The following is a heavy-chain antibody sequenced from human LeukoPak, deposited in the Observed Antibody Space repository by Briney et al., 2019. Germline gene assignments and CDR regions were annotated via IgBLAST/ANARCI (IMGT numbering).Heavy chain of an antibody. Sequence: SETLSLTCTVSGGSISSGSYYGSWIRQPAGKGLEWIGRIYTSGSTNYNPSLKSRVTISVDTSKNQFSLKLSSVTAADTAVYYCAREGGPFDYWGQGTLVTVSS. CDR3: AREGGPFDY. D-gene: IGHD2-15*01. CDR1: GGSISSGSYY. CDR2: IYTSGST. V-gene: IGHV4-61*02. J-gene: IGHJ4*02.